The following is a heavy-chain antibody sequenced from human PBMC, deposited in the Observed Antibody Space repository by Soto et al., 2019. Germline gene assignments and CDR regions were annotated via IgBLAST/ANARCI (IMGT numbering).Heavy chain of an antibody. CDR2: INAGNGNT. V-gene: IGHV1-3*01. CDR3: ARDPSYSSGWYALNWFDP. Sequence: RASVKVSCKASGYTFTSYAMHWVRQAPGQRLEWMGWINAGNGNTKYSQKFQGRVTITRDTSASTAYMELSSLRSEDTAVYYCARDPSYSSGWYALNWFDPWGQGTLVTVSS. J-gene: IGHJ5*02. D-gene: IGHD6-19*01. CDR1: GYTFTSYA.